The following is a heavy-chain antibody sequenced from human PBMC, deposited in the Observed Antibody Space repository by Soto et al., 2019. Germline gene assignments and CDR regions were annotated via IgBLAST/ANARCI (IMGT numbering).Heavy chain of an antibody. D-gene: IGHD5-12*01. V-gene: IGHV3-7*01. CDR1: GFTFSSYW. CDR3: ARVLAQDGNDAFDI. Sequence: GGSLRLSCAASGFTFSSYWMSWVRQAPGKGLEWVANIKQDGSEKYYVDSVKGRFTISRDNAKNSLYLQMNSLRAEDTAVYYCARVLAQDGNDAFDIWGQGTMVTVSS. J-gene: IGHJ3*02. CDR2: IKQDGSEK.